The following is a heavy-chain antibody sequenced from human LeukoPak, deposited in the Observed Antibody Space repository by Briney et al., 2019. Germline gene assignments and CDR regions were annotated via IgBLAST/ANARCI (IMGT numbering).Heavy chain of an antibody. D-gene: IGHD2-21*02. J-gene: IGHJ4*02. CDR3: AKDFVVVPGNVNYFDY. V-gene: IGHV3-30*18. Sequence: PGTSLRLSCAASGFSFTSYNFHWVRQAPGKGLQWLGFISYDGNIKYEDSVKGRFTVSRDNSKNTLYVQMKSLRAEDTAVYYCAKDFVVVPGNVNYFDYWGQGTLVTVSS. CDR2: ISYDGNIK. CDR1: GFSFTSYN.